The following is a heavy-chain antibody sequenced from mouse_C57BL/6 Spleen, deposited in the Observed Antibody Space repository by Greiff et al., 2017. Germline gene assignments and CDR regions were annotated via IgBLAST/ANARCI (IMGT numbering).Heavy chain of an antibody. J-gene: IGHJ4*01. D-gene: IGHD1-1*01. Sequence: VQLQQSDAELVKPGASVKISCKVSGYTFTDHTIHWMKQRPEQGLEWIGYIYPRDGSTKYNEKFKGKATLTADKSSSTAYMQLNSLTSEDSAVXFCAVTTVVAKGAMDDWGKGTSVTVSS. CDR2: IYPRDGST. CDR3: AVTTVVAKGAMDD. V-gene: IGHV1-78*01. CDR1: GYTFTDHT.